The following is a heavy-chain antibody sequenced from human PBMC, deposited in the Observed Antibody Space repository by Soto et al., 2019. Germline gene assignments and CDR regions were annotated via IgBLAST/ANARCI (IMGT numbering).Heavy chain of an antibody. J-gene: IGHJ6*02. CDR1: GYTFTAYY. CDR2: INPKFGDT. Sequence: QVQLVQSGAEVKEPGASVRVSCEASGYTFTAYYIHWVRQAPGQGLEWMGWINPKFGDTTYAQDFQGRVSMTRDMSISTVYMELSRLTSDDTAIYYCARNMDYYYGRGSGNGHGVWGQGTTVTVFS. V-gene: IGHV1-2*02. CDR3: ARNMDYYYGRGSGNGHGV. D-gene: IGHD3-10*02.